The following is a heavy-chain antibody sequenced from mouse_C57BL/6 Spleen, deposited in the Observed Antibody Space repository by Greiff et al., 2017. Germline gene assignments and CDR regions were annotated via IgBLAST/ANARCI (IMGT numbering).Heavy chain of an antibody. V-gene: IGHV3-6*01. D-gene: IGHD2-4*01. Sequence: DVKLQESGPGLVKPSQSLSLTCSVTGYSITSGYYWNWIRQFPGNKLEWMGYISYDGSNNYNPSLKNRISITRDTSKNQFFLKLNSVTTEDTATYYCARAGDYDGAWFAYWGQGTLVTVSA. CDR3: ARAGDYDGAWFAY. CDR1: GYSITSGYY. CDR2: ISYDGSN. J-gene: IGHJ3*01.